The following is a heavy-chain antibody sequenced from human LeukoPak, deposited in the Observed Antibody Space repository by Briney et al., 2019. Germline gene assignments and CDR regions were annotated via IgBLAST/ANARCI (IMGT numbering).Heavy chain of an antibody. CDR2: INHSGST. CDR1: GGSFSGYY. J-gene: IGHJ4*02. D-gene: IGHD5-12*01. V-gene: IGHV4-34*01. Sequence: SETLSLTCAVYGGSFSGYYWSWIRQPPGKRLEWIGEINHSGSTNYNPSLKSRVTISVDTSKNQFSLKLSSVTAADTAVYYCARGGGYEEVDYWGQGTLVTVSS. CDR3: ARGGGYEEVDY.